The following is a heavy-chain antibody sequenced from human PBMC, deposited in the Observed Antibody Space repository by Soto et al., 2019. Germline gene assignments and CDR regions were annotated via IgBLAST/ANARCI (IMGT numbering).Heavy chain of an antibody. D-gene: IGHD3-10*01. CDR1: GGSVSSGSYY. CDR2: IYYSGST. J-gene: IGHJ4*02. V-gene: IGHV4-61*01. CDR3: ARDPSPYYYGSGSGH. Sequence: SETLTLTCTVSGGSVSSGSYYWSWIRQPPGKGLEWIGYIYYSGSTNYNPSLKRRVTISVDTSKNQFSLKLSSVPAADTAVYYCARDPSPYYYGSGSGHWGQGILVTVSS.